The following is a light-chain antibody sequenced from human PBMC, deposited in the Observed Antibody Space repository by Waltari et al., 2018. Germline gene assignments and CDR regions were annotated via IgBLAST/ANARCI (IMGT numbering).Light chain of an antibody. CDR1: QPVSSSY. CDR2: DAS. Sequence: EIVLTQSPGTLSFSPGERATLSCRASQPVSSSYLAWYQQIPGRAPRLLIYDASNRATGIPDRFMAGGSGTDFTLTITRLGPEDVAVYYCQQYGPSYTFGQGTKLEI. J-gene: IGKJ2*01. V-gene: IGKV3-20*01. CDR3: QQYGPSYT.